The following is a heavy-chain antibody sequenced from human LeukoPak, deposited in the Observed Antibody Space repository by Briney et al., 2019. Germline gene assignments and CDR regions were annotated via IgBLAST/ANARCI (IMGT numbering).Heavy chain of an antibody. CDR1: GGSISSGSYY. CDR3: ARSGYSYGYVSYYYYYMDV. Sequence: SETLSLTRTVSGGSISSGSYYWSWIRQPAGKGLEWIGEINHSGSTNYNPSLKSRVTISVDTSKNQFSRKLSSVTAADTAVYYCARSGYSYGYVSYYYYYMDVWGKGTTVTISS. J-gene: IGHJ6*03. CDR2: INHSGST. V-gene: IGHV4-61*10. D-gene: IGHD5-18*01.